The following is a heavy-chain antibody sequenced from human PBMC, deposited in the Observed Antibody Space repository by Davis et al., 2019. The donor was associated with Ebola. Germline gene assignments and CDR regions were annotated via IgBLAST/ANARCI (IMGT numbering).Heavy chain of an antibody. CDR2: IIPIFGTA. CDR1: GYTFTSYG. CDR3: ARSDIVVVPAAAVGRAFDY. Sequence: SVKVSCKASGYTFTSYGISWVRQAPGQGLEWMGGIIPIFGTANYAQKFQGRVTITADESTSTAYMELSSLRSEDTAVYYCARSDIVVVPAAAVGRAFDYWGQGTLVTVSS. D-gene: IGHD2-2*01. V-gene: IGHV1-69*13. J-gene: IGHJ4*02.